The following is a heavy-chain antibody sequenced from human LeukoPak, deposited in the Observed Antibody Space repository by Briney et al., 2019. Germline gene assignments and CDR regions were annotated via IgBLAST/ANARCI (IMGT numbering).Heavy chain of an antibody. D-gene: IGHD6-6*01. V-gene: IGHV4-34*01. J-gene: IGHJ6*02. Sequence: SETLSLTCAVYGVSFSGYYWSWIRQPPGKGLEWIGEINHSGSTNYNPSLKSRVTISVDTSKNQFSLKLSSVTAADTAVYYCARGRIAARRYYYGMDVWGQGTTVTVSS. CDR2: INHSGST. CDR1: GVSFSGYY. CDR3: ARGRIAARRYYYGMDV.